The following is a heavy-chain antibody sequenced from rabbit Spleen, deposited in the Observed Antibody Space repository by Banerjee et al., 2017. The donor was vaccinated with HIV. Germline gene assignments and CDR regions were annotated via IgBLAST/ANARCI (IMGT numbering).Heavy chain of an antibody. V-gene: IGHV1S45*01. CDR3: ARDLVAVIGWNFNL. Sequence: QEQLVESGGGLVQPEGSLTLTCTASGFSFSSSYYMCWVRRAPGKGLEWIACIYAGSSGSTYYASWAKGRFTCSKTSSTTVTLQMTSLTAADTATYFCARDLVAVIGWNFNLWGQGTLVTVS. CDR2: IYAGSSGST. J-gene: IGHJ4*01. CDR1: GFSFSSSYY. D-gene: IGHD1-1*01.